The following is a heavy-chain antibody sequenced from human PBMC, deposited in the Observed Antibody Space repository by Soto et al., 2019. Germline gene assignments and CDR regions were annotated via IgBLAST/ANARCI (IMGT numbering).Heavy chain of an antibody. CDR2: INSDGSIT. CDR1: GFTFSGYW. D-gene: IGHD1-26*01. J-gene: IGHJ4*02. CDR3: ARVGATTWH. V-gene: IGHV3-74*01. Sequence: EVQLVESGGGLVQPGGSLRLSCAASGFTFSGYWMHWVRQVPGKGLVWVSRINSDGSITGYADSVKGRFTISRENAKNTLYLQMSNLRVDDTAVYFCARVGATTWHRGQGTLVTISS.